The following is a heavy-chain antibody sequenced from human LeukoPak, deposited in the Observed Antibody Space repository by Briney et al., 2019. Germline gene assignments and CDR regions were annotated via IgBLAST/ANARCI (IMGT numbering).Heavy chain of an antibody. CDR3: ARGYSGYSTDY. CDR2: IYSDDSDT. V-gene: IGHV5-51*01. CDR1: GYRFTSYW. Sequence: GESLKISCKGSGYRFTSYWIAWVRQMPGKGLEWMGIIYSDDSDTRYSPSFQGQVTISADKSISTAYLQWSSLKASDTAMYYCARGYSGYSTDYWGQGTLVTVSS. J-gene: IGHJ4*02. D-gene: IGHD5-12*01.